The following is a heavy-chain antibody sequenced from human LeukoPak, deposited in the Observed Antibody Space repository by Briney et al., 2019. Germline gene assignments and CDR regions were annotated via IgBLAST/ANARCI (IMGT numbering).Heavy chain of an antibody. V-gene: IGHV4-61*08. CDR2: IYYSGST. CDR3: ARVNSSGWYLGVVQSYYFDY. J-gene: IGHJ4*02. D-gene: IGHD6-19*01. CDR1: GGSISSGGYY. Sequence: SETLSLTCTVSGGSISSGGYYWSWIRQPPGKGLEWIGYIYYSGSTNYNPSLKSRVTISVDTSKNQFSLKLSSVTAADTAVYYCARVNSSGWYLGVVQSYYFDYWGQGTLVTVSS.